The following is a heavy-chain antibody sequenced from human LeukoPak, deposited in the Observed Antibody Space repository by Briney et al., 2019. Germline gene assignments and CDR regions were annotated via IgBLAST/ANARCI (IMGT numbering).Heavy chain of an antibody. D-gene: IGHD2-2*01. Sequence: SQTLSLTCTVSGGSISSGDYYWSWIRQPPGKGLEWIGYIYYSGSTYYNPSLKSRVTISVDTSKNQFSLKLSSATAADTAVYYCARDRPAANWFDPWGQGTLVTVSS. V-gene: IGHV4-30-4*08. CDR1: GGSISSGDYY. CDR2: IYYSGST. CDR3: ARDRPAANWFDP. J-gene: IGHJ5*02.